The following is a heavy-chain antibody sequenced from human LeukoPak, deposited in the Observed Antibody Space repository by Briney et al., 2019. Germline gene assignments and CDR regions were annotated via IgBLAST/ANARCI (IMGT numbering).Heavy chain of an antibody. Sequence: HPGGSLRLSCAASGFTFSSYEMNWVRQAPGKGLEWVSYISSSGSTIYYADSVKGRITISRDNAKNSLYLQMNSLRAEDTAVYYCAREFSKGWLQRSLAPGGPESRYFDLWGRGTLVTVSS. CDR3: AREFSKGWLQRSLAPGGPESRYFDL. CDR2: ISSSGSTI. V-gene: IGHV3-48*03. J-gene: IGHJ2*01. D-gene: IGHD5-24*01. CDR1: GFTFSSYE.